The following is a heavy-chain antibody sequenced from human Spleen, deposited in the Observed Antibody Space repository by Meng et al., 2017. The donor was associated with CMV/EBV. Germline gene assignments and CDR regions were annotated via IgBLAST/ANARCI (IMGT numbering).Heavy chain of an antibody. V-gene: IGHV4-39*01. CDR1: GGSISSSSYY. J-gene: IGHJ4*02. CDR2: IYYSGST. Sequence: SETLSITCTVSGGSISSSSYYWGWIRQPPGKGLAWIGSIYYSGSTYDTPSLKSRVTIFEDTSKNQFSLKLSSVTAADTAVYYCARAEGYYDFWSGYNHYFDYWGQGTLVTVSS. CDR3: ARAEGYYDFWSGYNHYFDY. D-gene: IGHD3-3*01.